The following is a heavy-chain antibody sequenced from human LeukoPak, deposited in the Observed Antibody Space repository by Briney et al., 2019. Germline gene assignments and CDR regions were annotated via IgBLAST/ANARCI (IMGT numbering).Heavy chain of an antibody. D-gene: IGHD3-22*01. Sequence: PGGSLRLSCAASGFTFRNFGMHWVRQAPGKGLEWVASISYDGGNEYYADSVKGRFTISRDNSKNALYLQMNSLRAEDTAVYYCAKDPSSIYSSGLDYWGQGTLVTVSS. CDR2: ISYDGGNE. CDR1: GFTFRNFG. V-gene: IGHV3-30*02. J-gene: IGHJ4*02. CDR3: AKDPSSIYSSGLDY.